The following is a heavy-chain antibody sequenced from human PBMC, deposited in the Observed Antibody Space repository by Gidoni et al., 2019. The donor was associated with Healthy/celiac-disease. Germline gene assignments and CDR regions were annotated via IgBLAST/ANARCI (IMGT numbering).Heavy chain of an antibody. CDR1: GFTFSSYA. Sequence: QVQLVESGGGVVQPGRSLRLSCAAAGFTFSSYAIHGVRQAPGKGLEWVAVISYDGSNKYYADSVKGRVTSSRDNSKNTLYLQMNSLRAEDTAVDYCAREREGESSSWYSYFDYWGQGTLVTVSS. CDR3: AREREGESSSWYSYFDY. D-gene: IGHD6-13*01. J-gene: IGHJ4*02. CDR2: ISYDGSNK. V-gene: IGHV3-30*04.